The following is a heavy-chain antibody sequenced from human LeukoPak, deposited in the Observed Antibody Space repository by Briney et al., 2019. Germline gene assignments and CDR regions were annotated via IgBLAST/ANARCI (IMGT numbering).Heavy chain of an antibody. CDR3: ARGDWDDSSGYSYTGLDY. D-gene: IGHD3-22*01. J-gene: IGHJ4*02. Sequence: GGSLTLSCAASGFTFRSYRMNGLRQAPGKGLAGVSSISSSSSYIYYADSVKGRFALSRDNDKNSLYLQMNSLRAEDTAVYYCARGDWDDSSGYSYTGLDYWGQGTLVTVSS. V-gene: IGHV3-21*01. CDR1: GFTFRSYR. CDR2: ISSSSSYI.